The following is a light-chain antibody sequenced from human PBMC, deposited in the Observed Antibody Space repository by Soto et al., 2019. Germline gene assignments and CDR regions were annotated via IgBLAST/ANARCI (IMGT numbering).Light chain of an antibody. V-gene: IGKV3-11*01. CDR1: QSVSSY. CDR3: QQRSNWPYT. J-gene: IGKJ2*01. Sequence: EIVLTQSPATLSLSPGERATLSCRASQSVSSYLAWYQLKPGQAPRLLIYDASNRATGIPGRFSGSGSGTDFTLTISSLEPEDFAVYYCQQRSNWPYTFGQGTKLEIK. CDR2: DAS.